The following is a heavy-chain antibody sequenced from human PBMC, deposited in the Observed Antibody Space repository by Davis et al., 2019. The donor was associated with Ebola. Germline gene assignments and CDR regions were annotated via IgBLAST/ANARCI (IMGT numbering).Heavy chain of an antibody. CDR1: GGSISSYY. V-gene: IGHV4-59*12. Sequence: ESLKISCTVSGGSISSYYWSWIRQPPGKGLEWIGYIYYSGSTNYNPSLKSRVTISVDRSKNQFSLKLSSVTAADTAVYYCARVGKLRFLEWLRGDYYYGMDVWGQGTTVTVSS. J-gene: IGHJ6*02. CDR3: ARVGKLRFLEWLRGDYYYGMDV. D-gene: IGHD3-3*01. CDR2: IYYSGST.